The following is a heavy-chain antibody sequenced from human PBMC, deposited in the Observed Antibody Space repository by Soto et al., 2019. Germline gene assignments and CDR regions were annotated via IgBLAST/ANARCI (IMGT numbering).Heavy chain of an antibody. Sequence: PSETLSLTCTVSGGSISSSSYYWGWIRQPPGKGLEWIGSIYYSGSTYYNPSLKSRVTISVDTSKNQFSLKLSSVTAADTAVYYCARHSRTLDRSSWWPNWLDPWGQGTLVTVSA. V-gene: IGHV4-39*01. D-gene: IGHD6-13*01. CDR2: IYYSGST. J-gene: IGHJ5*02. CDR1: GGSISSSSYY. CDR3: ARHSRTLDRSSWWPNWLDP.